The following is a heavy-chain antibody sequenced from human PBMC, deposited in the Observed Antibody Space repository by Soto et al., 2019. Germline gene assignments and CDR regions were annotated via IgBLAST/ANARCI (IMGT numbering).Heavy chain of an antibody. Sequence: GKGLEWIGYIYYSGSTNYNPSLKSRVTISVDTSKNQFSLKLSSVTAADTAVYYCARHVGYYDFWSGTFDYWGQGTLVTVSS. CDR3: ARHVGYYDFWSGTFDY. J-gene: IGHJ4*02. V-gene: IGHV4-59*08. CDR2: IYYSGST. D-gene: IGHD3-3*01.